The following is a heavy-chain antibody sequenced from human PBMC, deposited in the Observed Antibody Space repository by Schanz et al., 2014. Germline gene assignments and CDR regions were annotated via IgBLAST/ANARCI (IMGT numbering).Heavy chain of an antibody. V-gene: IGHV4-34*01. D-gene: IGHD1-1*01. CDR2: INHGGST. J-gene: IGHJ2*01. CDR3: ARDTTWRLDL. CDR1: GGSFSGYY. Sequence: QVQLQQWGAGLLKPSETLSLTCAVYGGSFSGYYWSWIRQPPGKGLEWIAEINHGGSTNYNPSLKSRVPISLDTSNNQFSLPLTSLTAADTAVYYCARDTTWRLDLWGRGTLXTVSS.